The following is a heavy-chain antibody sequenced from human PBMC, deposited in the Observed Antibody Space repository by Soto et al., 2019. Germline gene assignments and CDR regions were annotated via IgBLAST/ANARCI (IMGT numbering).Heavy chain of an antibody. D-gene: IGHD5-18*01. J-gene: IGHJ4*02. CDR3: AGVDTAMAVDY. Sequence: QVQLQESGPGLVKPSETLSLTCTVSGGSISSYYWSWIRQPPGKGLEWIGYIYYSGSTNYNPSLKSRVTIPVDTSKNQFSLKLSSVTPADTAVYYCAGVDTAMAVDYWGQGTLVTVSS. CDR1: GGSISSYY. V-gene: IGHV4-59*01. CDR2: IYYSGST.